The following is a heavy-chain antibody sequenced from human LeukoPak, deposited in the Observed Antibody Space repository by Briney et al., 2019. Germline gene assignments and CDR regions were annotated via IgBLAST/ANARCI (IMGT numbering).Heavy chain of an antibody. CDR2: INPNTGGT. V-gene: IGHV1-2*02. D-gene: IGHD6-13*01. Sequence: ASVKVSCKASGYTFTGYYVHWVRQAPGQGLEWMGWINPNTGGTNYAQRFQGRVSMTRDTSISTAYMELNRLRSDDTAVYYCARGRDSDSWYFDWFDPWGHGTLVTVSS. J-gene: IGHJ5*02. CDR1: GYTFTGYY. CDR3: ARGRDSDSWYFDWFDP.